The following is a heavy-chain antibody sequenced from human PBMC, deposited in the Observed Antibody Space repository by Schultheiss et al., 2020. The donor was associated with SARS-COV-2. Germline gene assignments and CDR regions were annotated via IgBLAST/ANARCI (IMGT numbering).Heavy chain of an antibody. CDR3: ARSHREGGNTIFGVVITLTDV. J-gene: IGHJ6*02. CDR1: GFTFSSYG. V-gene: IGHV3-30*03. D-gene: IGHD3-3*01. Sequence: GGSLRLSCAASGFTFSSYGMHWVRQAPGKGLEWVAIISYDGSNEYYADSVKGRFTISRDNSKNTLYLQMNSLRAEDTAVYYCARSHREGGNTIFGVVITLTDVWGQGTTVTVSS. CDR2: ISYDGSNE.